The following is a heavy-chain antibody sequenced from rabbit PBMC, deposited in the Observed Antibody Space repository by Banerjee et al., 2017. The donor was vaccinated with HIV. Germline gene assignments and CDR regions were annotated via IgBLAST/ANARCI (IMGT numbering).Heavy chain of an antibody. CDR3: ARGLSGYAGGVDL. D-gene: IGHD4-2*01. Sequence: EQLGECGGGLVQPGGDLKLSCKASGFDFSRYYMSWVSLAPGKGLEWIASIYTGGVDSTYYASWAKGRFTISKTSSTTVTLQMTSLTAADTATYFCARGLSGYAGGVDLWGPGTLVTVS. V-gene: IGHV1S45*01. CDR1: GFDFSRYYM. J-gene: IGHJ6*01. CDR2: IYTGGVDST.